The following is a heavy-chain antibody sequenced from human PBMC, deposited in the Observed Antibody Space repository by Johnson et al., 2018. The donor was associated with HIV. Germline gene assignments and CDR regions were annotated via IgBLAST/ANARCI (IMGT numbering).Heavy chain of an antibody. CDR3: AKDLGYSSSSRAFDI. V-gene: IGHV3-66*02. Sequence: EVQLVESGGGVVRPGGSLRLSCAASGFTFDDYGMSWVRQAPGKGLEWVSIIYSDGSTYFADSVKGRFPISRDNSKNTLYLQMNSLRAEDTALYYCAKDLGYSSSSRAFDIWGQGTMVTVSS. D-gene: IGHD6-6*01. CDR1: GFTFDDYG. J-gene: IGHJ3*02. CDR2: IYSDGST.